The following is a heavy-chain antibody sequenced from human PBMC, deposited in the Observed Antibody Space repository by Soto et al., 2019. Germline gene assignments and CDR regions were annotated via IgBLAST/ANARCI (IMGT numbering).Heavy chain of an antibody. CDR2: ISTYNDNT. J-gene: IGHJ6*02. CDR3: ARLRNSGYRTHFYFGMDV. CDR1: GYTFHSFG. D-gene: IGHD5-12*01. Sequence: QAHLEQSGVDVKKPGASVKVTCKASGYTFHSFGIIWVRQAPGQGLEWMGWISTYNDNTNYAQKFRGRVTMATDISRSTASMQLRSLRPDDTSVYYCARLRNSGYRTHFYFGMDVSCQGTTIIVSS. V-gene: IGHV1-18*01.